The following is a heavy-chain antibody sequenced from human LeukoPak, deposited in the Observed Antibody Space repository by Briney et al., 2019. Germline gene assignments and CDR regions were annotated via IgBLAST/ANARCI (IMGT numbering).Heavy chain of an antibody. CDR2: IYTSGST. CDR1: GGSISSYY. J-gene: IGHJ6*03. V-gene: IGHV4-4*07. D-gene: IGHD2-2*01. CDR3: ARVVPAANYYYYMDV. Sequence: SETLSLTCTVSGGSISSYYWSWIRQPAGKGLEWIGRIYTSGSTNYNPSLKSRVTMSVDTSKNQFSLKLSSETAADTAVYYCARVVPAANYYYYMDVWGKGTTVTTSS.